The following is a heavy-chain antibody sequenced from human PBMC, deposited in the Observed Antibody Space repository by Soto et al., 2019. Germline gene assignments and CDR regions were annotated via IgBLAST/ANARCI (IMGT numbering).Heavy chain of an antibody. D-gene: IGHD3-10*01. J-gene: IGHJ3*02. CDR1: GFTVSYNY. CDR2: IYRGGDT. CDR3: ARGMYGSGSYYIGDAFDM. V-gene: IGHV3-53*01. Sequence: GSLRLSCAVSGFTVSYNYMNWVRQAPGKGLEWVSVIYRGGDTFYADSVKGRFTISRDNSKSTLYLQMNSLRAEDTAVYYCARGMYGSGSYYIGDAFDMWGQGTMVTVSS.